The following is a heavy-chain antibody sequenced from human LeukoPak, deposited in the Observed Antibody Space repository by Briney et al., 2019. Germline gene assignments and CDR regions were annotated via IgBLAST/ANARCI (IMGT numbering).Heavy chain of an antibody. CDR2: INPNSGGT. D-gene: IGHD3-9*01. Sequence: ASVKVSCKASGYTFTNYYMHWVRQAPGQGLEWMGWINPNSGGTNYAQKFQGRVTMTRDTSISTAYMELSRLRSDDTAVYYCAREIRYFDFDYYYYMDVWGKGTTVTISS. V-gene: IGHV1-2*02. CDR1: GYTFTNYY. J-gene: IGHJ6*03. CDR3: AREIRYFDFDYYYYMDV.